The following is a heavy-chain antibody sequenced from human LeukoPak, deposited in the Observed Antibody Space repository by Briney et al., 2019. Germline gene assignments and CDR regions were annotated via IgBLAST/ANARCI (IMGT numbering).Heavy chain of an antibody. V-gene: IGHV4-34*01. CDR1: GGSFSGYY. D-gene: IGHD3-22*01. J-gene: IGHJ4*02. CDR3: ARHVILNDSSGYYTTSYFDY. Sequence: SETLSLTCAVYGGSFSGYYWSWIRQPPGKGLEWIGSIYYSGSTYYNPSLKSRVTISVDTSKNQFSLKLSSVTAADTAVYYCARHVILNDSSGYYTTSYFDYWGQGTLVTVSS. CDR2: IYYSGST.